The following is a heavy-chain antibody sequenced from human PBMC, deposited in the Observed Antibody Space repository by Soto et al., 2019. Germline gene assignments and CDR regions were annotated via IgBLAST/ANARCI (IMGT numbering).Heavy chain of an antibody. Sequence: GGSLRLSCAASGFTFSDSDMHGVRQASGKGLEWVGRIASRANSYATAYAASVQGRFTISRDDSQNTAYLQMNGLKTEDTAAYYCAGHMLGDGVDWGQGTLVTVSS. CDR1: GFTFSDSD. CDR3: AGHMLGDGVD. CDR2: IASRANSYAT. D-gene: IGHD3-16*01. J-gene: IGHJ4*01. V-gene: IGHV3-73*01.